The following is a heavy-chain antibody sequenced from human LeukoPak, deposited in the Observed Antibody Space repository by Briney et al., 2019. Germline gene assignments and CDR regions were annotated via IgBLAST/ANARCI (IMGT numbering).Heavy chain of an antibody. CDR1: GFTLISPS. CDR2: ISMGSNTI. Sequence: PGGSLRLSCAASGFTLISPSMTSVRQAPGKGLEWVSYISMGSNTIYNADTLKGRVTLSRDNPTKSLYLPMNRLRDEDTAVYYFASSNPYSGYASTNNYWGQGNLGTVSS. D-gene: IGHD5-12*01. V-gene: IGHV3-48*02. CDR3: ASSNPYSGYASTNNY. J-gene: IGHJ4*02.